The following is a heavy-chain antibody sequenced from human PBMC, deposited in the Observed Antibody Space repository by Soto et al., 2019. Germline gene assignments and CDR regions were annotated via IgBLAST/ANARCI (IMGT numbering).Heavy chain of an antibody. V-gene: IGHV3-30*03. CDR1: GFTFSSYG. J-gene: IGHJ6*02. CDR2: ISYDGSNK. Sequence: VGSLRLSCAASGFTFSSYGMHWVRQAPGKGLEWVAVISYDGSNKYYADSVKGRFTISRDNSKNTLYLQMNSLRAEDTAVYYCAGGDYGYYYYGMDVWGQGTTVTVSS. D-gene: IGHD4-17*01. CDR3: AGGDYGYYYYGMDV.